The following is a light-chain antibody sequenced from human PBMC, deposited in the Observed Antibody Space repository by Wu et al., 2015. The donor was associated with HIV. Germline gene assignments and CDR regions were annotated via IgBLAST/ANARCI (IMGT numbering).Light chain of an antibody. CDR3: QQYDTWPLT. CDR1: QSVSTF. V-gene: IGKV3-15*01. Sequence: EIVLTQSPDILSLSPGERATLSCRANQSVSTFFGWYQQKPGQAPRLLIYATSTRASAIPDRFGGSGSGTEFTLSISSLRSEDFGVYYCQQYDTWPLTFGQGTRLEIK. CDR2: ATS. J-gene: IGKJ5*01.